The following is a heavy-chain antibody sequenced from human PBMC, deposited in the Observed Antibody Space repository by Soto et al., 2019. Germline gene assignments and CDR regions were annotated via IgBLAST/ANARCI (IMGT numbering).Heavy chain of an antibody. V-gene: IGHV4-61*08. CDR3: ARQRVAPAQYFFDY. CDR1: GGSISSGGYY. J-gene: IGHJ4*02. D-gene: IGHD2-2*01. CDR2: ITDIGST. Sequence: SETLSLTCTVSGGSISSGGYYWSWIRQHPGKGLEWIGYITDIGSTNYNPSLKSRVIISADTTKNHFSLNLKSVTAADTAVYYCARQRVAPAQYFFDYWGQGIPVTVSS.